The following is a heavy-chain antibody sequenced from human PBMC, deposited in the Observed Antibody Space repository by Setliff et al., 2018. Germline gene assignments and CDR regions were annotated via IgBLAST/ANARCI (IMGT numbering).Heavy chain of an antibody. CDR1: GYTFTGYY. Sequence: VASVKVSCKASGYTFTGYYMHWVRQAPGQGLEWMGWISVYNGKTKYAQKFQGRVTITTDESTSTAYMELSNLRSEDTAVYYCASHYGSGSYIYWGQGTLVTVSS. D-gene: IGHD3-10*01. CDR3: ASHYGSGSYIY. V-gene: IGHV1-18*04. CDR2: ISVYNGKT. J-gene: IGHJ4*02.